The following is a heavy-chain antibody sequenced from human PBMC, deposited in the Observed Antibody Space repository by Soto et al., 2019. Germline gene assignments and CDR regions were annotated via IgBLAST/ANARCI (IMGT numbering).Heavy chain of an antibody. CDR2: IYYSGST. CDR1: GGSISSTFYY. Sequence: PSETLSLTCTVSGGSISSTFYYWVWTRQPPGKGLEWIGSIYYSGSTSYNPSHNPSLKSRLTMSVDTSNNQFSLKLSSVTAADTAVYYCARHRAPITYCTNGVCYSSYFDYWGQGTLVTAPQ. CDR3: ARHRAPITYCTNGVCYSSYFDY. V-gene: IGHV4-39*01. D-gene: IGHD2-8*01. J-gene: IGHJ4*02.